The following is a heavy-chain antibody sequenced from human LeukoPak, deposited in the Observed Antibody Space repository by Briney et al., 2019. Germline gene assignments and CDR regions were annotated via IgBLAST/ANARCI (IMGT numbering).Heavy chain of an antibody. J-gene: IGHJ4*02. CDR2: INQDGSEK. Sequence: SGGPLKLSCPAFEFTFSSYWMSWLGQAPGKGLEGVFNINQDGSEKYYVDSVKGRFTISRDNAKNSLSLQMNSLRAEDTAVYYCARGKTTSGMSAGYWGQGTLVTVSP. CDR1: EFTFSSYW. V-gene: IGHV3-7*01. CDR3: ARGKTTSGMSAGY. D-gene: IGHD1-1*01.